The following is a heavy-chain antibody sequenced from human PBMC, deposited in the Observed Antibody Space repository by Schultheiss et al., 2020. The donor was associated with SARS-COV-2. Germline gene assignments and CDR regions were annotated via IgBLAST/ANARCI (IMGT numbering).Heavy chain of an antibody. Sequence: SETLSLTCTVSGGSISSGDYYWSWIRQPPGKGLEWIGYIYYSGSTNYNPSLTSRVTISVDKSKNQFSLKLSSVTAADTAVYYCARDFRSGYYHYGMDVWGQGTTVTVSS. CDR1: GGSISSGDYY. J-gene: IGHJ6*02. CDR3: ARDFRSGYYHYGMDV. CDR2: IYYSGST. V-gene: IGHV4-61*08. D-gene: IGHD3-3*01.